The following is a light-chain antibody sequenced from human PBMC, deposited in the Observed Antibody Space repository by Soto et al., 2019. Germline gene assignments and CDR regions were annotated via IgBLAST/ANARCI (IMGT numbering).Light chain of an antibody. V-gene: IGKV3-11*01. CDR3: QQRSNWPAWT. CDR1: QSVSSY. CDR2: DAS. J-gene: IGKJ1*01. Sequence: EIVLTQSPATLSLSPGERATLSCRASQSVSSYLAWYQQKPGQAPRLLIYDASNRANGIPVRFSGSGSGTDFTLTISSLEHEDFAVYYCQQRSNWPAWTFGQGTKVEIK.